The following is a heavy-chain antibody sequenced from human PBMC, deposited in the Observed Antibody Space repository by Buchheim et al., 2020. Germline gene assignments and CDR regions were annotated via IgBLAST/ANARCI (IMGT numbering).Heavy chain of an antibody. J-gene: IGHJ4*02. CDR2: INEGGSVK. Sequence: EVQLVESGGGLVQPGGSLRLSCTTSGFTFSNHWMAWVRQAPGKGLEWVANINEGGSVKYYVDSVKGRFTISRDNSKNTLYLQMNSLRAEDTAVYYCAKDRVLLLWFGELFFDYWGQGTL. CDR1: GFTFSNHW. D-gene: IGHD3-10*01. CDR3: AKDRVLLLWFGELFFDY. V-gene: IGHV3-7*03.